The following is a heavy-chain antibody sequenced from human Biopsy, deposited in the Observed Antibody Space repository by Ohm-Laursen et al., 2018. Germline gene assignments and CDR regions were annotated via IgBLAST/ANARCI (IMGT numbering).Heavy chain of an antibody. D-gene: IGHD2/OR15-2a*01. CDR3: ARATNSTGWPYYYFYGMDV. CDR1: GGSMSSYY. Sequence: SETLSLTCPVSGGSMSSYYWTWIRQPPGRGLEWIGYIYNSGSTNYNPSLKSRVTISVDTSKNQFSLRLNSVTAADTAVYYCARATNSTGWPYYYFYGMDVWGQGTTVTVSS. V-gene: IGHV4-59*01. CDR2: IYNSGST. J-gene: IGHJ6*02.